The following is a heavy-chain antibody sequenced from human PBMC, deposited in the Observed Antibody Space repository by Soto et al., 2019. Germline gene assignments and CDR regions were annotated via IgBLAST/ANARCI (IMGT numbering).Heavy chain of an antibody. CDR2: IYYSGST. Sequence: QVQLQESGPGLVKPSQTLSLTCTVSGGSISSGDYYWSWIRQPPGKGLEWIGYIYYSGSTCYNPSLKSRVNISVDTSKNQVSLTLSSVTAGERAVYYCDRGSGYAYYGMDVWGQGTTVTVSS. CDR3: DRGSGYAYYGMDV. J-gene: IGHJ6*02. D-gene: IGHD5-18*01. V-gene: IGHV4-30-4*01. CDR1: GGSISSGDYY.